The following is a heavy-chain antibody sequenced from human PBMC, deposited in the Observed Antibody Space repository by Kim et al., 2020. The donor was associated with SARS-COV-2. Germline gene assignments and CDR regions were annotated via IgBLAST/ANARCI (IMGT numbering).Heavy chain of an antibody. CDR2: IYSGGST. Sequence: GGSLRLSCAASGFTVSSNYMSWVRQAPGKGLEWVSVIYSGGSTYYADSVKGRFTISRHNSKNTLYLQMNSLRAEDTAVYYCARVQGIAAAGTTEYFDYWGQGTLVTVSS. V-gene: IGHV3-53*04. CDR3: ARVQGIAAAGTTEYFDY. J-gene: IGHJ4*02. D-gene: IGHD6-13*01. CDR1: GFTVSSNY.